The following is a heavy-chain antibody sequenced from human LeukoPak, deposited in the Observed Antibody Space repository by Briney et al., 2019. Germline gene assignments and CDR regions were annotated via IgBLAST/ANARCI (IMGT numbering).Heavy chain of an antibody. CDR2: ICVDGVST. J-gene: IGHJ4*02. CDR3: AKESGKFDY. V-gene: IGHV3-43*02. CDR1: GLPIADFA. Sequence: GGSLRLSCVASGLPIADFAMHWVRPAPGKGLKWVSLICVDGVSTFYADSVKGRFSISRDNSKNSLYLEMNSLRTEDAAMYYCAKESGKFDYWGQGTLVAVSS.